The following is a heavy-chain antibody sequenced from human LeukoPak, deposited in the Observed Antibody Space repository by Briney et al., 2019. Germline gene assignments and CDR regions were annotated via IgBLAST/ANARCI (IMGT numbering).Heavy chain of an antibody. V-gene: IGHV3-11*01. Sequence: GGSLRLSCAASGFTFSDYYMSWIRQAPGKGLEWVSYISSSGSTIYYADSVKGRFTISRDNAKNSLYLQMNSLRAEDTAVYYCAKEDYYGSGSLIYYYMDVWGKGTTVTISS. CDR3: AKEDYYGSGSLIYYYMDV. J-gene: IGHJ6*03. CDR1: GFTFSDYY. CDR2: ISSSGSTI. D-gene: IGHD3-10*01.